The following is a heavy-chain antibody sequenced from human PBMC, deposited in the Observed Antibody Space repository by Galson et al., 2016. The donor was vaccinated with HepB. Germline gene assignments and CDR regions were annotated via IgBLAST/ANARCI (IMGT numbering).Heavy chain of an antibody. Sequence: SVKVSCKASGYTFTSYYMHWVRQAPGQGLEWMGIINPSGGSTSYAQKFQGRVTMTRDTSTSTVYMELSSLRSEDTAVYYCAGLAAAGTADYWGQGTLVTVSS. V-gene: IGHV1-46*01. CDR3: AGLAAAGTADY. D-gene: IGHD6-13*01. CDR1: GYTFTSYY. J-gene: IGHJ4*02. CDR2: INPSGGST.